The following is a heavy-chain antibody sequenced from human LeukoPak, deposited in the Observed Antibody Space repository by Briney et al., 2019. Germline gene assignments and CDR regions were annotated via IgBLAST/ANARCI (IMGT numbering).Heavy chain of an antibody. CDR1: GGTFSSYA. Sequence: SVKVSCKASGGTFSSYAISWVRQAPGQGLEWMGRIIPIFGTANYAQKYQGRVTITADKSTSTAYMELSSLRSEDTAVYYCARGGMSGPPFDYWGQGTLVTLPS. J-gene: IGHJ4*02. D-gene: IGHD3-3*01. V-gene: IGHV1-69*06. CDR2: IIPIFGTA. CDR3: ARGGMSGPPFDY.